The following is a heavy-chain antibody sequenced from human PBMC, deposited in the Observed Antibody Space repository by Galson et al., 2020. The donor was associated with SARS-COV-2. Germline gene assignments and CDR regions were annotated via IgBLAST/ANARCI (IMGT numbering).Heavy chain of an antibody. D-gene: IGHD6-19*01. CDR1: GYTFIDYS. Sequence: ASVTVSRKASGYTFIDYSMHWVRQAPGQGLEWMGWINPNSGDPNYAQKSQGRVAMTRDTSSNTAYMELTRLKSDDTAVYFCARGGPRGAGQKVPDYWGQGTLVTVSS. CDR3: ARGGPRGAGQKVPDY. V-gene: IGHV1-2*02. J-gene: IGHJ4*02. CDR2: INPNSGDP.